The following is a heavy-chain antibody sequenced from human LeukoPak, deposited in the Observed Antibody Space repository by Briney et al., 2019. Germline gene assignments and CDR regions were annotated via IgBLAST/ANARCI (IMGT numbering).Heavy chain of an antibody. J-gene: IGHJ5*02. Sequence: ASVKVSCKASGYTFTSYDINWVRQATGQGLEWMGWISAYNGNTNYAQKLQGRVTMTTDTSTSTAYMELRSLRSDDTAVYYCARELPLYCSGGSCLGFDPWGQGTLVTVSS. V-gene: IGHV1-18*01. D-gene: IGHD2-15*01. CDR1: GYTFTSYD. CDR3: ARELPLYCSGGSCLGFDP. CDR2: ISAYNGNT.